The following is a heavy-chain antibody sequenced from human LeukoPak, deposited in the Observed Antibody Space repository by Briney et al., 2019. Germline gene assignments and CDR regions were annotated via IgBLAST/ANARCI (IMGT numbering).Heavy chain of an antibody. CDR1: GGSISSGGYY. CDR2: IYDSGST. J-gene: IGHJ6*02. CDR3: ARSRDYYDSSGYYQVYYGMDV. Sequence: PSETLSLTCTVSGGSISSGGYYWSWIRQPPGRGLEWIGCIYDSGSTYYNPSLKSRVTISVDRSRNQFSLKVNSVTAADTAVYYCARSRDYYDSSGYYQVYYGMDVWGQGTTVTVSS. V-gene: IGHV4-30-2*01. D-gene: IGHD3-22*01.